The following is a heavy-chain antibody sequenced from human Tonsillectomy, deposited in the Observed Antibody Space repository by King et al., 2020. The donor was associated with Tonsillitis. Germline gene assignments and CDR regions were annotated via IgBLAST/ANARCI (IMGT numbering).Heavy chain of an antibody. CDR1: GFSLSTSALC. Sequence: VTLKESGPALVKPTQTLTLTCTFSGFSLSTSALCVSWIRQPPGKALEWLALIDWYDDKYYSTSLKPRLTISKDTSKNQVVLTMTNMDPVDTATYYCARISNDFWSGYADYWGQGTLVTVSS. CDR2: IDWYDDK. CDR3: ARISNDFWSGYADY. V-gene: IGHV2-70*01. J-gene: IGHJ4*02. D-gene: IGHD3-3*01.